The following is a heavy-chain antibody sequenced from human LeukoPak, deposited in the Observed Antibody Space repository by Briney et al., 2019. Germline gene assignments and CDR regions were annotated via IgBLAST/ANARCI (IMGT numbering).Heavy chain of an antibody. D-gene: IGHD4-23*01. CDR2: IYSGGTT. CDR3: ASGLRWTTGYDY. CDR1: GFTVNNNY. J-gene: IGHJ4*02. V-gene: IGHV3-53*01. Sequence: GGSLRLSCAASGFTVNNNYMSWVRQPPGKGLEWVSVIYSGGTTYYADSVKGRFTVSRDNSKNTLYLQMNNLRADDTAVYYCASGLRWTTGYDYWGQGTLVTVSS.